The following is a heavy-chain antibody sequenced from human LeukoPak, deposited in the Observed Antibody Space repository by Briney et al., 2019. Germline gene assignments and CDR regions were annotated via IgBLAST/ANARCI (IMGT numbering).Heavy chain of an antibody. CDR3: ARLGRGGPEYYNFWSGYRDTYYFDY. D-gene: IGHD3-3*01. CDR2: INHSGST. CDR1: GGSFSGYY. J-gene: IGHJ4*02. V-gene: IGHV4-34*01. Sequence: MASETLSLTCAVYGGSFSGYYWSWIRQPPGKGLEWIGEINHSGSTNYNPSLKSRVTISVDTSKNQFSLKLSSVTAADTAVYYCARLGRGGPEYYNFWSGYRDTYYFDYWGQGTLVTVSS.